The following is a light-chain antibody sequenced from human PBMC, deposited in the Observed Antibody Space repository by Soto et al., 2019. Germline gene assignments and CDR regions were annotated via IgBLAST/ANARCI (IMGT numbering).Light chain of an antibody. CDR1: QSVSSN. CDR2: GAS. V-gene: IGKV3-20*01. Sequence: IVMTQSPATLSVSPVEIATLSFRASQSVSSNLAWYQQKPGQAPRLLIYGASSRPTGIPDRFSGSGSGTDFTLTISRLEPEDFAVYYCQQYGSSSTFGQGTRLEIK. CDR3: QQYGSSST. J-gene: IGKJ5*01.